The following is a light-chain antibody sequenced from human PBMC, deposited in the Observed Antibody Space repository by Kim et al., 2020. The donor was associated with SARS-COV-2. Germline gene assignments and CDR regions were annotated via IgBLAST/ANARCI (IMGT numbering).Light chain of an antibody. V-gene: IGKV1-39*01. Sequence: SASVGDRVTITCRASQSKRRYLKWYQQKPGKAPKLLIYAASSLQSGVPSMFRGSGSGTDFTLTNSSLQPEDCATYYCQQSYSTPVTFGQGTKLEI. CDR3: QQSYSTPVT. CDR2: AAS. J-gene: IGKJ2*01. CDR1: QSKRRY.